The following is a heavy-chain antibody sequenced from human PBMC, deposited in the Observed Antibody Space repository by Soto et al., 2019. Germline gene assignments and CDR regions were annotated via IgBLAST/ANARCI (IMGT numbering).Heavy chain of an antibody. CDR1: GFTFSDHY. CDR2: IRKKAYSYTT. Sequence: EVQLVESGGGLVQPGGSLRLSCSASGFTFSDHYMDWVRQAPGKGLEWVGRIRKKAYSYTTEYAASVKDRFTISRDDSRRSVYLQMNSLKIEDTAVYYCKSSWGDHRYFDTWGQGTLVTVSS. CDR3: KSSWGDHRYFDT. D-gene: IGHD3-10*01. J-gene: IGHJ4*02. V-gene: IGHV3-72*01.